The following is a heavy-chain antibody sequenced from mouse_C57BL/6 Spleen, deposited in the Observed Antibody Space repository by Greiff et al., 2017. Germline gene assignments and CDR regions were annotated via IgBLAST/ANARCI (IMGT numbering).Heavy chain of an antibody. Sequence: VQLQQSGAELVMPGASVKLSCKASGYTFTSYWMHWVKQRPGQGLEWIGEIDPSDSYTNYNQKFKGKSTLTVDKSSSTAYMQLSSLTSEDSAVYYCARRYYGSSYRYFGVWGTGTTVTVSS. V-gene: IGHV1-69*01. D-gene: IGHD1-1*01. CDR1: GYTFTSYW. CDR3: ARRYYGSSYRYFGV. J-gene: IGHJ1*03. CDR2: IDPSDSYT.